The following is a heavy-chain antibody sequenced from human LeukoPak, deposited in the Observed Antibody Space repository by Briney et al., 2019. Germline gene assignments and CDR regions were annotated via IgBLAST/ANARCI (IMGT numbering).Heavy chain of an antibody. CDR2: IYYSGST. Sequence: PSETLSLTCTVFGGSINGYYWSWIRQPPGKGLEWIGYIYYSGSTNYNPSLKSRVTISVDTSKNQFSLKLSSVTAADTAVYYCARHDHKAHFQHWGQGTLVTVSS. CDR1: GGSINGYY. J-gene: IGHJ1*01. CDR3: ARHDHKAHFQH. V-gene: IGHV4-59*08.